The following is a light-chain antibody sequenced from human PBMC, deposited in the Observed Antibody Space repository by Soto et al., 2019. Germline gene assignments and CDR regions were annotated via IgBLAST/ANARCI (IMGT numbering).Light chain of an antibody. V-gene: IGLV7-46*01. CDR1: TGAVTSGHH. J-gene: IGLJ7*01. CDR3: SVSYSGARAEVL. CDR2: DTS. Sequence: QAVVTQEPSLTVSPGGTVTLTCGSSTGAVTSGHHPHWFQQKPGQAPRTLIYDTSNKHSWTPARFSGSLLGGKAALTLSGAQPEDEAEYYCSVSYSGARAEVLFGGGTQLTVL.